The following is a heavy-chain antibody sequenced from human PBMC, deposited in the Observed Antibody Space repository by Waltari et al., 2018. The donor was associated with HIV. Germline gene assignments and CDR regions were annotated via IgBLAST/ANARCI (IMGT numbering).Heavy chain of an antibody. Sequence: EVQLVESGGGLIQPGGSLRLSCAASGFTVSSNYMSWVRQAPGKGLEWFVVIYSGGSTYYADSVKGRFTISRDNSKNTLYLQMNSLRAEDTAVYYCARGELPTLLDYWGQGTLVTVSS. J-gene: IGHJ4*02. CDR2: IYSGGST. V-gene: IGHV3-53*01. CDR1: GFTVSSNY. CDR3: ARGELPTLLDY. D-gene: IGHD1-7*01.